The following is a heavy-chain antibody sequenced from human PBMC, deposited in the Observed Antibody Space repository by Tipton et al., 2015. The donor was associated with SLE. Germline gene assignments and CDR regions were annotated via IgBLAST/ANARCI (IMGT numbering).Heavy chain of an antibody. CDR2: IYYTGGS. J-gene: IGHJ4*02. CDR3: ARGRLWLHY. D-gene: IGHD5-18*01. Sequence: LRLSCTVSGGSISTSNYYWGWIRQPPGKGLEWIGYIYYTGGSSYNPSLKSRVTMSIDTSKNQFSLKLSSVTAADTAVYYCARGRLWLHYRGQETLVAVSA. V-gene: IGHV4-61*05. CDR1: GGSISTSNYY.